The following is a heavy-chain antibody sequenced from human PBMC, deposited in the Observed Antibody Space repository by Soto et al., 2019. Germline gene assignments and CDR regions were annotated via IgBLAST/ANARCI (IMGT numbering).Heavy chain of an antibody. J-gene: IGHJ6*02. D-gene: IGHD3-22*01. Sequence: ASVKVSCKASGYTFTSYYMHWVRQAPGQGLEWMGIINPSGGSTSYAQKFQGRVTMTRDTSTSTVYMELSSLRSEDTAVYYCARGFRYYYDSSGYYPTSYYYYGMDVWGQGTTVTVSS. V-gene: IGHV1-46*01. CDR2: INPSGGST. CDR3: ARGFRYYYDSSGYYPTSYYYYGMDV. CDR1: GYTFTSYY.